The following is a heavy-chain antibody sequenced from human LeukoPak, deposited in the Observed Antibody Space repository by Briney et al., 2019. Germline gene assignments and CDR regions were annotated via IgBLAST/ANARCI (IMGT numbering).Heavy chain of an antibody. CDR1: GGSISSSGYY. Sequence: PSETLSLTCTVSGGSISSSGYYWGWIRQPPGKGLEWIASIYYSGSTYYNPSLKSRVTISVDTSKNQFSLKLSSVTAADTAVYYCAREWYPFDYWGQGTLVTVSS. CDR3: AREWYPFDY. V-gene: IGHV4-39*07. J-gene: IGHJ4*02. CDR2: IYYSGST. D-gene: IGHD6-13*01.